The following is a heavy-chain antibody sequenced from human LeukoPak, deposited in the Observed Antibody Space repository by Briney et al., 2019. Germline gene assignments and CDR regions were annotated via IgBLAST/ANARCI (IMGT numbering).Heavy chain of an antibody. CDR1: GYIFHRCS. V-gene: IGHV3-21*01. CDR2: IRVRSNYI. CDR3: ARLRRNIDSSGYYYYYDY. D-gene: IGHD3-22*01. Sequence: GGSLRLSCVASGYIFHRCSKNGVRQAPGKGLEWVSSIRVRSNYIYYADSVRGRFSISRDDARNSLYLQMDSLRGDDTAVYYCARLRRNIDSSGYYYYYDYWGQGTLVTVSS. J-gene: IGHJ4*02.